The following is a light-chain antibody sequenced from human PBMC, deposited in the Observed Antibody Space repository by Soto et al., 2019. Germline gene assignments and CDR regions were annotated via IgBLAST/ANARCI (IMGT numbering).Light chain of an antibody. V-gene: IGLV2-14*01. CDR3: SSYTSSGTPMR. CDR1: SSDVGDYNY. Sequence: QSALTQPASVSGSPGQSITISCTGTSSDVGDYNYVSWYQQHPGKAPKLMIYEVNNRPSGVSNRFSGSKSGNTASLTISGLQAEDEAEYYCSSYTSSGTPMRFGGGTQLTVL. J-gene: IGLJ2*01. CDR2: EVN.